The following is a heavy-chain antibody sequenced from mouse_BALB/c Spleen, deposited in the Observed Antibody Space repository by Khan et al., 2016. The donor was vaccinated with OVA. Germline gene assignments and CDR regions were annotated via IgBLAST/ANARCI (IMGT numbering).Heavy chain of an antibody. V-gene: IGHV1-7*01. Sequence: QMQLEESGAELAKPGASVKMSCKASGYTFTTYWMHWVKQRPGQGLDWIGYINPSTGYTEYNQKFKDKATLTADKSSSTAYMQLNSLTSEDSAVNYCARRGVYGIFAYWGQGTLVTVSA. CDR1: GYTFTTYW. CDR3: ARRGVYGIFAY. D-gene: IGHD2-1*01. CDR2: INPSTGYT. J-gene: IGHJ3*01.